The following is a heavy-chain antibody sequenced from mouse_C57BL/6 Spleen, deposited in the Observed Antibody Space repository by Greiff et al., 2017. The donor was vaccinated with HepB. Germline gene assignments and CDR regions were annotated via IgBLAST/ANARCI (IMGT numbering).Heavy chain of an antibody. CDR2: ISDGGSYT. CDR1: GFTFSSYA. Sequence: EVKLVESGGGLVKPGGSLKLSCAASGFTFSSYAMSWVRQTPEKRLEWVATISDGGSYTYYPDNVKGRFTISRDNAKNNLYLQMSNLKSEDTAMYYCARVATIKYAMDYWGQGTSVTVSS. J-gene: IGHJ4*01. V-gene: IGHV5-4*03. CDR3: ARVATIKYAMDY. D-gene: IGHD2-12*01.